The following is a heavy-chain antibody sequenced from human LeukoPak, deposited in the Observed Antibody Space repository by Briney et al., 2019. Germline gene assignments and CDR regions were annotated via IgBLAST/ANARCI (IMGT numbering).Heavy chain of an antibody. CDR3: ARGITIFGVATSYFDY. CDR1: GFTFSSYS. V-gene: IGHV3-21*01. J-gene: IGHJ4*02. Sequence: XSLRLSCAASGFTFSSYSMNWVRQAPGKGLEWVSSISSSSYIYYADSVKGRFTISRDNAKNSLYLQMNSLRAEDTAVYYCARGITIFGVATSYFDYWGQGTLVTVSS. D-gene: IGHD3-3*01. CDR2: ISSSSYI.